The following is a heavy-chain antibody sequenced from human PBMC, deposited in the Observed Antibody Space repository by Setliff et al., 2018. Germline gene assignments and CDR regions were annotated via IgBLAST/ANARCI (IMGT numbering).Heavy chain of an antibody. D-gene: IGHD2-2*01. V-gene: IGHV4-34*01. CDR3: ARGYCSSPSCFFAGWFDP. CDR1: GGSFSGYY. J-gene: IGHJ5*02. Sequence: SETLSLTCAVYGGSFSGYYWSWIRQPPGKGLEWIGEINHTGSTNYSPSLKSRVTISVDTSKNQFSLELTSVTAADTAVYYCARGYCSSPSCFFAGWFDPWGQGTLVTVSS. CDR2: INHTGST.